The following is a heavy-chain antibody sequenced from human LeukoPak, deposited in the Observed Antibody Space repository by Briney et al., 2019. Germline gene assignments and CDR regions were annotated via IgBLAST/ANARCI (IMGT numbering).Heavy chain of an antibody. CDR2: ISYDGSNK. D-gene: IGHD3-10*01. V-gene: IGHV3-30*18. J-gene: IGHJ4*02. CDR1: GFTFSSYG. Sequence: PGGSLRLSCAASGFTFSSYGMLWVRQAPGKGLEWVAVISYDGSNKYYADSVKGRFTISRDNSKNTLYLQMNSLRAEDTAVYYCAKDFITMVRGVIDYWGQGTLVTVSS. CDR3: AKDFITMVRGVIDY.